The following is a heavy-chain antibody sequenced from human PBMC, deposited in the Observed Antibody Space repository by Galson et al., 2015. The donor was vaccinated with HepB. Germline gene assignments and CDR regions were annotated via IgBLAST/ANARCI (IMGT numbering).Heavy chain of an antibody. CDR2: ISYDGTRR. J-gene: IGHJ4*02. Sequence: SLRLSCAASGFTFSTYAMDWVRQAPGKGLEWVAAISYDGTRRFYADSVKGRFTISRDNSENTLYLEMNSLGVDDMAVYYCARDRVRETFDYWGQGTLVTVSS. CDR1: GFTFSTYA. CDR3: ARDRVRETFDY. D-gene: IGHD1-26*01. V-gene: IGHV3-30*01.